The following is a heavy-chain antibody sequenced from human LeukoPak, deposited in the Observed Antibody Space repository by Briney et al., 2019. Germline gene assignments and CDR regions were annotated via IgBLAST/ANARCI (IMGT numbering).Heavy chain of an antibody. J-gene: IGHJ4*02. V-gene: IGHV3-23*01. CDR3: AKLSTMTTYGYFDY. CDR2: ISGSGGST. CDR1: GFTFSSYA. D-gene: IGHD4-17*01. Sequence: GGSLRLSCAASGFTFSSYAMSWVRQAPGKGLEWVSSISGSGGSTYYADSVKGRFTISRDNSKNTLYLQMNSLRAEDTAVYYCAKLSTMTTYGYFDYWGQGTLVTVSS.